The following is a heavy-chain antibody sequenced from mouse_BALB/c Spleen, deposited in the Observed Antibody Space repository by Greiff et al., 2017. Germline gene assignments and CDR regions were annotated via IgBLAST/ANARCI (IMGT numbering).Heavy chain of an antibody. V-gene: IGHV5-12-2*01. D-gene: IGHD1-1*01. CDR1: GFTFSSYT. Sequence: EVKVVESGGGLVQPGGSLKLSCAASGFTFSSYTMSWVRQTPEKRLEWVAYISNGGGSTYYPDTVKGRFTISRDNAKNTLYLQMSSLKSEDTAMYYCARHVYGSSYSAMDYWGQGTSVTVSS. J-gene: IGHJ4*01. CDR3: ARHVYGSSYSAMDY. CDR2: ISNGGGST.